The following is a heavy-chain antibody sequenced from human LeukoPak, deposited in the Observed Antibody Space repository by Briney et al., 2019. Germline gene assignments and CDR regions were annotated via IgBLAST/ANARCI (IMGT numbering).Heavy chain of an antibody. CDR3: ARDPPSPYYDFWSGYQHTPDY. V-gene: IGHV3-74*01. CDR1: GFTFSSYW. J-gene: IGHJ4*02. D-gene: IGHD3-3*01. CDR2: INTDGSSI. Sequence: GGSLRLSCAASGFTFSSYWMHWVRQAPGKGLVWVSRINTDGSSISYADSVKGRFTISRDNAKNTLYLQMNSLRAEDTAVYYCARDPPSPYYDFWSGYQHTPDYWGQGTLVTVSS.